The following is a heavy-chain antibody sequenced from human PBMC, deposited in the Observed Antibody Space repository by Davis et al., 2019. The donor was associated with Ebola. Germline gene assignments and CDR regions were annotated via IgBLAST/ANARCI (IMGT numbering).Heavy chain of an antibody. CDR3: TSSASTEDFDY. Sequence: GGSLRLSCAASGFTVSSNYMSWVRQAPGKGLEWVSVIYSGGSTYYADSVKGRFTISRDDSKNTAYLQMNSLKTEDTAVYYCTSSASTEDFDYWGQGTLVTVSS. CDR2: IYSGGST. J-gene: IGHJ4*02. V-gene: IGHV3-66*01. D-gene: IGHD4-17*01. CDR1: GFTVSSNY.